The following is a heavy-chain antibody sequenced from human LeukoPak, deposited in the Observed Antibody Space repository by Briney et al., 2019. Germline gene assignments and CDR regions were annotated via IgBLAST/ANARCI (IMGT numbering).Heavy chain of an antibody. D-gene: IGHD2-2*01. CDR3: ARESVPAGSRHLDY. V-gene: IGHV4-61*02. J-gene: IGHJ4*02. CDR1: GGSISSGGSY. Sequence: SQTLSLTCTVSGGSISSGGSYWSWIRQPAGKGLEWIGRIYTSGSTNYSPSLKSRITMSVDTSKNYFSLNLTSVTAADTAVYYCARESVPAGSRHLDYWGQGTLVTVSS. CDR2: IYTSGST.